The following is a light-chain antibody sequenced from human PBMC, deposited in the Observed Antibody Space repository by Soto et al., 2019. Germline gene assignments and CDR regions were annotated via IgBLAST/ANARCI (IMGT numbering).Light chain of an antibody. CDR1: QSVSTF. V-gene: IGKV1-39*01. CDR3: HESYSTPFP. CDR2: TAS. J-gene: IGKJ3*01. Sequence: DIQMTHSPSALSASIGDRVIITCRTSQSVSTFLNWYRHKPGEAPRLLIYTASTLHGGVPSRFSGSGSGTEFTLTISILQPEDCANFYRHESYSTPFPIGPGTMVDVK.